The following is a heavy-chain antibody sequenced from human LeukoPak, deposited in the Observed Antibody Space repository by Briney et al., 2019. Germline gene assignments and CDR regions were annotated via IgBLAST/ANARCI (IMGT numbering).Heavy chain of an antibody. D-gene: IGHD3-10*01. J-gene: IGHJ3*02. CDR1: GYTFTSYG. V-gene: IGHV1-18*01. Sequence: ASVKVSCKASGYTFTSYGISWVRQAPGQGLEWMGWISAYNGNTNYAQKLQGRVTMTTDTSTSTAYMELRSLRSDDTAVYYCAREGIGLWFGEFSRAFDIWGQGTMVTVSS. CDR3: AREGIGLWFGEFSRAFDI. CDR2: ISAYNGNT.